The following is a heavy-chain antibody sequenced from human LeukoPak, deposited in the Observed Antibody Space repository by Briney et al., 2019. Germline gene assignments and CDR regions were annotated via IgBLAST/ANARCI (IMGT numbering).Heavy chain of an antibody. CDR3: AKDRGSGSYSDY. V-gene: IGHV3-30*02. CDR2: IRYDGSNK. J-gene: IGHJ4*02. Sequence: GGSLRLSCAASGFTFSSYGMHWVRQAPGKGLERVAFIRYDGSNKYYADSVKGRFTISRDNSKNTLYLQMNSLRAEDTAVYYCAKDRGSGSYSDYWGQGTLVTVSS. CDR1: GFTFSSYG. D-gene: IGHD1-26*01.